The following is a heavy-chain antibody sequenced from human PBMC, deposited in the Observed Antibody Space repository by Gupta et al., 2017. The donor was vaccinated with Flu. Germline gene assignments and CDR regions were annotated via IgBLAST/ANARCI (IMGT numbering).Heavy chain of an antibody. D-gene: IGHD3-10*01. CDR3: AGGDYYGSGRGLGRRNWFDP. CDR1: GFIFSNYW. CDR2: IHQDGSEK. J-gene: IGHJ5*02. V-gene: IGHV3-7*01. Sequence: EVQLVESGGGLVQPGGSLRLSCAASGFIFSNYWMSWVRQAPGKGLEWVANIHQDGSEKYYVDSVKGRFTVSRDNAKNSLYLQMNSLRAEDTAVYYCAGGDYYGSGRGLGRRNWFDPWGQGTLVTVSS.